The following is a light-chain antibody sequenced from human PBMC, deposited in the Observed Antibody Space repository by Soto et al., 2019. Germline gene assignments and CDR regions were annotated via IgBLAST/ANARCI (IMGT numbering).Light chain of an antibody. V-gene: IGKV3-15*01. CDR1: QSVSSN. CDR3: QQYNNWPPLS. CDR2: GAS. Sequence: EIVLTQSPGVLSLSPGERATLSCRASQSVSSNLAWYQQKPGQAPRLLIYGASTRATGIPARFSGSGSGTEFTLTISSLQSEDFAVYYCQQYNNWPPLSFGQGTKLEIK. J-gene: IGKJ2*01.